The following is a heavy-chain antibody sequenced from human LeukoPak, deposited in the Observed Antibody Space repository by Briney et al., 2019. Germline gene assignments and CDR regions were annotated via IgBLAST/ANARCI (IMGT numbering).Heavy chain of an antibody. CDR3: AKRRGRIMITFGGVIAPPRFDY. CDR1: GFTFSTYA. Sequence: PGGSLRLSCAASGFTFSTYAMSWVRQAPGKGLEWVSAISGSGGSTYYADSVKGRFTISRDNSKNTLYLQMNSLRAEDTAVYYCAKRRGRIMITFGGVIAPPRFDYWGQGTLVTVSS. V-gene: IGHV3-23*01. J-gene: IGHJ4*02. D-gene: IGHD3-16*02. CDR2: ISGSGGST.